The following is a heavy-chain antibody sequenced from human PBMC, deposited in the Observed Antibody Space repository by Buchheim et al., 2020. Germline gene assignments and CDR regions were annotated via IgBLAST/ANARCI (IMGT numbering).Heavy chain of an antibody. CDR2: IWYDGSNK. CDR1: GFTFSSYG. J-gene: IGHJ4*02. V-gene: IGHV3-33*01. CDR3: ARVNFGYWPDY. D-gene: IGHD3-22*01. Sequence: QVQLVESGGGVVQPGRSLRLSCAASGFTFSSYGMHWVRQAPGTGLEWVAVIWYDGSNKYYADSVKGRFTISRDNSKNTLYLQMNSLRAEDTAVYYCARVNFGYWPDYWGQGTL.